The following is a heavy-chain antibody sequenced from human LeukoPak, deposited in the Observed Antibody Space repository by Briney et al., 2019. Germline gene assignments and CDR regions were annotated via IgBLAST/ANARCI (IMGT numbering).Heavy chain of an antibody. D-gene: IGHD5-24*01. J-gene: IGHJ4*02. Sequence: GGSLRLSCAASGFTFSNYWMHWVRQAPGKGLVWVSRINSDGSSRNYTDSVKGRFTISRDNSKNTLYLQIDSLRAEDTAIYYCTRDAYNFNDFDYWGQGTLVTVSS. CDR1: GFTFSNYW. V-gene: IGHV3-74*01. CDR2: INSDGSSR. CDR3: TRDAYNFNDFDY.